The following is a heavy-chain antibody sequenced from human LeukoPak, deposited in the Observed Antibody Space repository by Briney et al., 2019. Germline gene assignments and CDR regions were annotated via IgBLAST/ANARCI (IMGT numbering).Heavy chain of an antibody. CDR2: IIPIFGTA. Sequence: WASVNVSCKASGGTFSSYAISWVRQAPGQGLEWMGGIIPIFGTANYAQKFQGRVTITADESTSTAYLELSSLRSEDTAVYYCARVRTSYYYDSSGKPYYYYYYGMDVWGQGTTVTVSS. CDR1: GGTFSSYA. CDR3: ARVRTSYYYDSSGKPYYYYYYGMDV. D-gene: IGHD3-22*01. J-gene: IGHJ6*02. V-gene: IGHV1-69*13.